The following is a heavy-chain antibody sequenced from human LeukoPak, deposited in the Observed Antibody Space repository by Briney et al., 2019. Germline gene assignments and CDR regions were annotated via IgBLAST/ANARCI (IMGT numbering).Heavy chain of an antibody. CDR1: GFTFSDAW. D-gene: IGHD3-10*01. CDR3: STEFYGSANFNF. V-gene: IGHV3-15*01. CDR2: IKSNTFGGTT. J-gene: IGHJ4*02. Sequence: GGSLGLSCAASGFTFSDAWMSWVRQAPGKGLEWVGHIKSNTFGGTTDYAAPVKGRFTISRDDSKNTLFLLMDSLKTEDTAVYYCSTEFYGSANFNFWGQGTLVTVSS.